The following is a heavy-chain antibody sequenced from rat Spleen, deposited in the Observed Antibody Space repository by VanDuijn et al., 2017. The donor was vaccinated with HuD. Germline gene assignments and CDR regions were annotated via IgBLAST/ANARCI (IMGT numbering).Heavy chain of an antibody. D-gene: IGHD1-4*01. CDR2: INHDGRST. J-gene: IGHJ3*01. CDR3: ARVGTRVSRFAY. Sequence: EVQLVESGGGLVQPGRSLKLSCAASGFTFSDYAMAWVRQAPKKGLEWVANINHDGRSTYYRDSVKGRFTVSRDNAKSTLYLQMDSLRSEDTATYYCARVGTRVSRFAYWGQGTLVTVSS. CDR1: GFTFSDYA. V-gene: IGHV5-17*01.